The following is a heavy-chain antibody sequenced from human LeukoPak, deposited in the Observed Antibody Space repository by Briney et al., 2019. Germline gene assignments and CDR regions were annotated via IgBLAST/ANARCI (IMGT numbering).Heavy chain of an antibody. V-gene: IGHV4-38-2*02. D-gene: IGHD1-26*01. Sequence: PSETLSLTCTVSGYSISNNCYWGWIRQPPGKGLEWIGSISQSGSTYYSPSLRGRVTISVDTSKNHFSLKLSSVTVADTALYYCAREPIVAAGLAKDWGQGILVTVSS. J-gene: IGHJ4*02. CDR1: GYSISNNCY. CDR3: AREPIVAAGLAKD. CDR2: ISQSGST.